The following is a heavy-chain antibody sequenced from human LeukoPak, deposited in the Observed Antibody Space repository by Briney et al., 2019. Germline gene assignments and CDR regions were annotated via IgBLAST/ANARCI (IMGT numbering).Heavy chain of an antibody. CDR2: INHSGST. Sequence: SETLSLTCAVYGGSFSGYYWSWIRQPPGKGLEWIGEINHSGSTNYNPSLKSRVTISVDTSKNQFSLKLSSVTAADTAMYYCASGLTWLLWNYWGQGTLVTVSS. D-gene: IGHD3-3*01. CDR3: ASGLTWLLWNY. J-gene: IGHJ4*02. CDR1: GGSFSGYY. V-gene: IGHV4-34*01.